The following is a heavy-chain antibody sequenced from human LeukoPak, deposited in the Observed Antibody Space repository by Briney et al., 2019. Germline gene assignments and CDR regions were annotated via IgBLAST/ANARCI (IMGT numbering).Heavy chain of an antibody. D-gene: IGHD4-17*01. CDR2: ISSSGSTI. Sequence: TGGSLRLSCAASGFTFSDYYMSWIRQAPGKGLEWVSYISSSGSTIYYADSVKGRFTVSRDNAKNSLYLQMNSLRAEDTAVYYCARGSGLPSVTRGAFDYWGQGTLVTVSS. V-gene: IGHV3-11*01. CDR1: GFTFSDYY. J-gene: IGHJ4*02. CDR3: ARGSGLPSVTRGAFDY.